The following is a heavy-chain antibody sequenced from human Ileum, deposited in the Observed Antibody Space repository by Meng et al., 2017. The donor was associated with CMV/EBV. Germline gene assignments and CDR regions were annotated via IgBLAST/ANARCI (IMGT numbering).Heavy chain of an antibody. CDR1: GFTFSSSW. Sequence: GELVESGGGLVQPGGSLRRSCAASGFTFSSSWMHWVRQAPGKGLVWVSHISSDGSDTSYADSVRGRFTISRDNAKNTLYLQVNSLRDDDTGVYYCARVEKEMCWGQGTLVTVSS. D-gene: IGHD1-1*01. J-gene: IGHJ4*02. V-gene: IGHV3-74*01. CDR2: ISSDGSDT. CDR3: ARVEKEMC.